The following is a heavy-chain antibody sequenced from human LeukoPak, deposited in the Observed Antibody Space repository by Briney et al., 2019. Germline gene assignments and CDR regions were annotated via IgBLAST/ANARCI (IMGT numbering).Heavy chain of an antibody. CDR3: AKYVGLRLGEIDY. D-gene: IGHD3-16*01. V-gene: IGHV3-23*01. Sequence: GGSLRLSCAASGFTFSSYAMSWVRQAPGKGLEWVSAISGSGGSTFYADSVKGRFTISRDNSKNTLYLQMNSLRDEDTAVYYCAKYVGLRLGEIDYWGQGTLVTVSS. CDR2: ISGSGGST. CDR1: GFTFSSYA. J-gene: IGHJ4*02.